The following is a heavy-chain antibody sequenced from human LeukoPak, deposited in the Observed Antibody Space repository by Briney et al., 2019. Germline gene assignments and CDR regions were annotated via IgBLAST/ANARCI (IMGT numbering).Heavy chain of an antibody. V-gene: IGHV3-21*01. CDR3: AELGITMIGGV. CDR2: ITPNGGST. J-gene: IGHJ6*04. D-gene: IGHD3-10*02. CDR1: GFTFSSYG. Sequence: GGSLRLSCAASGFTFSSYGINWVRQAPGEGLEWVSGITPNGGSTYYADSVKGRFTISRDNAKNSLYLQMNSLRAEDTAVYYCAELGITMIGGVWGKGTTVTISS.